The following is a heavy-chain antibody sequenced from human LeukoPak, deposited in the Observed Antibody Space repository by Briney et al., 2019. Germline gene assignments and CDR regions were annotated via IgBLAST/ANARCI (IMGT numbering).Heavy chain of an antibody. CDR1: GFTFDDYG. CDR3: ARGSTGSYVPGDFDY. CDR2: INWNGGST. Sequence: GGSLRLSCASSGFTFDDYGMSWVRQAPGKGLEWVSGINWNGGSTGYADSVKGRFTISRDNAKNSLYLQMNSLRAEDTALYYCARGSTGSYVPGDFDYWGQGTLVTVSS. J-gene: IGHJ4*02. D-gene: IGHD1-26*01. V-gene: IGHV3-20*04.